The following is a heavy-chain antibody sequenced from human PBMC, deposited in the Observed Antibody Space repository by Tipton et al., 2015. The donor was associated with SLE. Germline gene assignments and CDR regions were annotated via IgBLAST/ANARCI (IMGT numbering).Heavy chain of an antibody. Sequence: TLSLTCTVSGCSPSSNNSSWIRQPPGRGLEWIGYIYTGGSTDYNPSLKSRVTISVATSRSQLSLKLTSVTAADTAVYYCARNCGGDCFGAFDVWGQGTMVSVSP. V-gene: IGHV4-4*08. CDR3: ARNCGGDCFGAFDV. CDR2: IYTGGST. J-gene: IGHJ3*01. D-gene: IGHD2-21*01. CDR1: GCSPSSNN.